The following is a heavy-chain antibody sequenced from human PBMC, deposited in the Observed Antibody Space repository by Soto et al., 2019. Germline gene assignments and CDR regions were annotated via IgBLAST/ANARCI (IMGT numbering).Heavy chain of an antibody. Sequence: ASVKVSCKASGYTFTSYDINWVRQATGQGLEWMGWMNPNSGNTGYAQKFQGRVTMTRNTSISTAYMELSSLRSEDTAVYYCARGFYDFWSGYSRPYYYYGMDVWGQGTTVTVPS. CDR2: MNPNSGNT. D-gene: IGHD3-3*01. J-gene: IGHJ6*02. CDR1: GYTFTSYD. CDR3: ARGFYDFWSGYSRPYYYYGMDV. V-gene: IGHV1-8*01.